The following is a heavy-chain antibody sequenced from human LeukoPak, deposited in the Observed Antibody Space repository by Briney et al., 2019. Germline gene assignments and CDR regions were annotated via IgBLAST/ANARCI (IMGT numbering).Heavy chain of an antibody. Sequence: PGGSLRLSCAASGFTVSSNYMSWVRQAPGKGLEWVSVIYSGGSTYYADSVKGRFTISRDNSKNTLYLQMNSLRAEDTAVYYCARGGFFDWLLDYYYMDVWGKGTTVTVSS. CDR3: ARGGFFDWLLDYYYMDV. CDR1: GFTVSSNY. D-gene: IGHD3-9*01. V-gene: IGHV3-53*01. J-gene: IGHJ6*03. CDR2: IYSGGST.